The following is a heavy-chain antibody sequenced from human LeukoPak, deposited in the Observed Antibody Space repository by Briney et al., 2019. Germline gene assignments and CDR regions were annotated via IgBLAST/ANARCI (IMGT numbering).Heavy chain of an antibody. CDR1: GYTFTGYY. Sequence: ASVKVSCKASGYTFTGYYMHWVRQAPGQGLEWMGWINPNSGGTNYAQKFQGRVTMTRDTSISTAYMELSRLRSDDTAVYYCARRGKFGENIFGNIDYWGQGTLVTVSS. D-gene: IGHD3-10*01. V-gene: IGHV1-2*02. CDR3: ARRGKFGENIFGNIDY. CDR2: INPNSGGT. J-gene: IGHJ4*02.